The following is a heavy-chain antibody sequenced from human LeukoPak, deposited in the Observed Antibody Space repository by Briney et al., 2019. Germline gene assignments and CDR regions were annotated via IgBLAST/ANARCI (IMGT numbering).Heavy chain of an antibody. J-gene: IGHJ6*03. CDR3: VRVAPAAIEAMDI. Sequence: ASVKVSCKASGYTFTNYGISWVRQAPGQGLEWMGWISAYNGNTNYAQKLQGRVTMTTDTSTSTAYMELRSLRSDDTAVYYCVRVAPAAIEAMDIWGTGTTVTVSS. D-gene: IGHD2-2*02. CDR1: GYTFTNYG. V-gene: IGHV1-18*01. CDR2: ISAYNGNT.